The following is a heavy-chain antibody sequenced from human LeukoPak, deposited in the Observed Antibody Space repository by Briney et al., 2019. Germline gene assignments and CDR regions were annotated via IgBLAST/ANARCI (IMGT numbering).Heavy chain of an antibody. V-gene: IGHV3-30*18. CDR3: AKDSSGYDFWSALPY. CDR2: ISYDGGNK. Sequence: GGSLRLSCAASGFTFTIYAMHWVRQAPGKGLEWVAVISYDGGNKYYADSVKGRFTISRDNSKNTLYLQMNSLRAEDTAVFYCAKDSSGYDFWSALPYWGQGTLVTASS. J-gene: IGHJ4*02. CDR1: GFTFTIYA. D-gene: IGHD3-3*01.